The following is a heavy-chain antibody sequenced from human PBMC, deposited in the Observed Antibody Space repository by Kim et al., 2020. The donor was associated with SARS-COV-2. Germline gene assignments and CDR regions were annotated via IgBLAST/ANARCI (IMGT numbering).Heavy chain of an antibody. V-gene: IGHV1-2*02. Sequence: ASVKVSCKVSGYNFNDHYIHWVRQAPGQGLEWVGWINPNGGETKYAEKFHGKASMTRDMSTNTAYVELYSLSFDGTAVYYCARDSDPDYLGQGTLVTGSS. J-gene: IGHJ4*02. CDR3: ARDSDPDY. CDR2: INPNGGET. CDR1: GYNFNDHY.